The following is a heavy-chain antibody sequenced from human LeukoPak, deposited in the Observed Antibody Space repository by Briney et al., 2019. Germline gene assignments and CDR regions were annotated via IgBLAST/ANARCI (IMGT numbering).Heavy chain of an antibody. CDR1: GFTFSDYA. CDR2: LSGSGAGT. D-gene: IGHD2/OR15-2a*01. CDR3: VSRILTSFDN. J-gene: IGHJ4*02. V-gene: IGHV3-23*01. Sequence: GGSLRLSCAASGFTFSDYALGWVRQAPGRGLEWVATLSGSGAGTYYSDSVQGRFTISRDNSKRTLFLQMNSLRVEDTAVYYCVSRILTSFDNWGQGTLVTVSS.